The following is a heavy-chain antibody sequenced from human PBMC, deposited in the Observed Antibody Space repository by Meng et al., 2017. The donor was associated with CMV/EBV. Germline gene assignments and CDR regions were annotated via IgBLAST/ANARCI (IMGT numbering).Heavy chain of an antibody. Sequence: SVKVSCKASGCTFSSYAISWVRQAPGQGLEWMGGIIPILGIANYAQKFQGRVTITADKSTSTAYMELSSLRSEDTAVYYCARGPTIFGVVTSFDYWGQGTLVTVSS. J-gene: IGHJ4*02. D-gene: IGHD3-3*01. V-gene: IGHV1-69*10. CDR2: IIPILGIA. CDR3: ARGPTIFGVVTSFDY. CDR1: GCTFSSYA.